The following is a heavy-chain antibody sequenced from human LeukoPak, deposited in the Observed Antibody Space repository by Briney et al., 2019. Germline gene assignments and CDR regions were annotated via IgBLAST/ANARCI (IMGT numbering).Heavy chain of an antibody. D-gene: IGHD5-12*01. CDR1: GFTFSSYA. CDR3: ARGGYSGYDWVDY. CDR2: ISGSGTTT. V-gene: IGHV3-23*01. Sequence: GGSLRLSCAASGFTFSSYAMSWVRQAPGKGLEWVSGISGSGTTTYYADSVKGRFTMSRDNAKNSLYLQMNSLRAEDTAVYYCARGGYSGYDWVDYWGQGTLVTVSS. J-gene: IGHJ4*02.